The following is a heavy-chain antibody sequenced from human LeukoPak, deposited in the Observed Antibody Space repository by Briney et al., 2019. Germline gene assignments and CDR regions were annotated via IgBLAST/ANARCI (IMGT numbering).Heavy chain of an antibody. CDR1: GFTFSSYW. D-gene: IGHD6-19*01. V-gene: IGHV3-74*01. CDR3: ERVIAVAGTGYYYYGMDV. CDR2: INSDGSST. J-gene: IGHJ6*02. Sequence: GGSLRFSCAASGFTFSSYWMHWVRQAPGKGLVWVSRINSDGSSTSYADSVKGRFTISRDNAKNTLYLQMNSLRAEDTAVYYCERVIAVAGTGYYYYGMDVWGQGTTVTISS.